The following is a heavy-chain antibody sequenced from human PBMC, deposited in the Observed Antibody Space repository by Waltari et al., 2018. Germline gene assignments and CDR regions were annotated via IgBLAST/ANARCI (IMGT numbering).Heavy chain of an antibody. CDR2: INHSGST. CDR3: AREIPGPCSSTSCYHGADY. CDR1: GGSFSGYY. V-gene: IGHV4-34*01. D-gene: IGHD2-2*01. J-gene: IGHJ4*02. Sequence: QVQLQQWGAGLLKPSETLSLTCAVYGGSFSGYYWSWIRQPPGKGLEWIGEINHSGSTNYNPSLKSRVTISVDTSKNQFSLKLSSVTAADTAVYYCAREIPGPCSSTSCYHGADYWGQGTLVTVSS.